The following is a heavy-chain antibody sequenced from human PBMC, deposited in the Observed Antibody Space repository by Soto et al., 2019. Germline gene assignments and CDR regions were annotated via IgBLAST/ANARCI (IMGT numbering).Heavy chain of an antibody. V-gene: IGHV1-8*01. D-gene: IGHD1-1*01. CDR3: ARERTGTTSMEV. CDR2: MNPNSGNT. CDR1: GYTFTSYD. Sequence: QVQLVQSGAEVKKPGASVKVSCKASGYTFTSYDINWVRQATGQGLEWMGWMNPNSGNTGYAQKFQGRITMTRNISISTSYMELSSLRSEDTAVYYCARERTGTTSMEVWGQGTTVTDSS. J-gene: IGHJ6*02.